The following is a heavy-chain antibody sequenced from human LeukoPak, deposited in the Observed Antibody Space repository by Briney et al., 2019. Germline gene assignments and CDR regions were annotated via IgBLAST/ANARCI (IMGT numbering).Heavy chain of an antibody. D-gene: IGHD2-15*01. CDR2: INWNGGST. CDR1: GFTFDDYG. J-gene: IGHJ6*03. Sequence: PGGSLRLSCAASGFTFDDYGMSWVRQAPGKGLEWVSGINWNGGSTGYADSVKGRFTISRDNAKSSLYLQMNSLRAEDTALYYCARDAQDIVVVVAVHYYYYYMDVWGKGTTVTISS. V-gene: IGHV3-20*04. CDR3: ARDAQDIVVVVAVHYYYYYMDV.